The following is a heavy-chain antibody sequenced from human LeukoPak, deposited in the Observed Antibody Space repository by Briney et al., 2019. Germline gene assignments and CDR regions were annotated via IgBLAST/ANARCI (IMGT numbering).Heavy chain of an antibody. J-gene: IGHJ4*02. Sequence: PSETLSLTCTVSGGSISSGGYYWSWIRQHPGKGLEWNGYIYYSGSTYYNPSLKSRVTISVDTSKNQFSLKLSSVTAADTAVYYCARYHYYDSSGPRWGQGTLVTVSS. CDR2: IYYSGST. D-gene: IGHD3-22*01. CDR3: ARYHYYDSSGPR. CDR1: GGSISSGGYY. V-gene: IGHV4-31*03.